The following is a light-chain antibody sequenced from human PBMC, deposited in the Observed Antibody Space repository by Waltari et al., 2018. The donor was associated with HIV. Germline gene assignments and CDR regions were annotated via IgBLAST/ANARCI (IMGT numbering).Light chain of an antibody. J-gene: IGLJ2*01. V-gene: IGLV4-69*01. Sequence: QVVLTQPPSASASLGASVKLTCTLSSGHINYVIAWHQQQPKKAPRFLMKLNSDGRHSKGDGSPARFSGSSSGAERYLTISSLQSEDEGDYFCQTWGTGIQVFGGGTRLTVL. CDR1: SGHINYV. CDR2: LNSDGRH. CDR3: QTWGTGIQV.